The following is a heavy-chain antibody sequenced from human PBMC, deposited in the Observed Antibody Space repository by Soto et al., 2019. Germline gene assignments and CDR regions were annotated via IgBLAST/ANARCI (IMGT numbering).Heavy chain of an antibody. CDR3: VRFSYTTTVPSFDY. V-gene: IGHV4-59*08. D-gene: IGHD4-17*01. J-gene: IGHJ4*02. CDR2: IYDSGST. CDR1: GDCIGSNY. Sequence: QVQLQESGPGLVKPSETQSLTCTVSGDCIGSNYWSWIRQPPGKGLEWIGYIYDSGSTTYNPSLKSRVSMSVDTSKNQFSLRLSSVAAADTAVYYCVRFSYTTTVPSFDYWGQGTLVTVSS.